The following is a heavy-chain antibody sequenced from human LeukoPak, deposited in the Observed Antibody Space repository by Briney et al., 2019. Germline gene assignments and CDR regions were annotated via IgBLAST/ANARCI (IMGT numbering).Heavy chain of an antibody. CDR1: GGSISSYY. CDR3: ARGDSYYDSSGYYWGPFDI. J-gene: IGHJ3*02. D-gene: IGHD3-22*01. V-gene: IGHV4-59*12. Sequence: TSETLSLTCTVSGGSISSYYWSWIRQPPGKGLEWIGYIYYSGSTNYNPSLKSRVTISVDTSKNQFSLKLSSVTAADTAVYYCARGDSYYDSSGYYWGPFDIWGQGTMVTVSS. CDR2: IYYSGST.